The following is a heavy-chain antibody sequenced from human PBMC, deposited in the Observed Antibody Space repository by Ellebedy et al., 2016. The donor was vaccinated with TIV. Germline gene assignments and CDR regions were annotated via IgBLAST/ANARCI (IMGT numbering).Heavy chain of an antibody. D-gene: IGHD6-6*01. J-gene: IGHJ4*02. V-gene: IGHV2-5*01. CDR3: AHYSNSSFEY. Sequence: TQSLTCTVSGGSISSYYWSWIRQPPGKALEWLALIFWNDDKRYSPSLKSRLTITKDTSKNQVVLTMTNMDPVDTATYYCAHYSNSSFEYWGQGTLVTVSS. CDR2: IFWNDDK. CDR1: GGSISSYYW.